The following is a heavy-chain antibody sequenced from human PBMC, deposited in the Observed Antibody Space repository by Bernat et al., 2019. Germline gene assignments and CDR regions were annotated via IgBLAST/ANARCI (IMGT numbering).Heavy chain of an antibody. CDR2: IIPIRGIA. D-gene: IGHD3-10*01. J-gene: IGHJ4*02. Sequence: QVQLVQSGAEVKKPGSSVKVSCKASGGTFSSYTISWVRQAPGQGLEWMGRIIPIRGIANYAQKFQGRVTITADKSTSTANMELSSLSSEDTAVYYCVRVSGSPVQFGSSDNFDYWGQGTLVTVSS. CDR3: VRVSGSPVQFGSSDNFDY. CDR1: GGTFSSYT. V-gene: IGHV1-69*02.